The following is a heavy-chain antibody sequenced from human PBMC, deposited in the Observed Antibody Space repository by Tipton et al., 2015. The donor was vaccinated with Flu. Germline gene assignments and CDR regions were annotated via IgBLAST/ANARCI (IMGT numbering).Heavy chain of an antibody. CDR3: AKADCSGGSCYPYYYYGVDV. V-gene: IGHV3-9*01. J-gene: IGHJ6*02. D-gene: IGHD2-15*01. Sequence: SLRLSCAASGFTFEDYAMHWVRQAPGKGLEWVSDISWNSDVIGYADSVKGRLTISRDNAKNSLYLQMNSLRGEDTALYYCAKADCSGGSCYPYYYYGVDVWGQGTTVTVSS. CDR1: GFTFEDYA. CDR2: ISWNSDVI.